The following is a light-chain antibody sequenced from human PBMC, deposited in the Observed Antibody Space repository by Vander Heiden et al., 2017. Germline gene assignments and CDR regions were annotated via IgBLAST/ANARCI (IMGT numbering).Light chain of an antibody. J-gene: IGKJ5*01. CDR2: LGS. Sequence: DIVMTQSPLSLPVTPGEPASISCRSNQTLLHSHGDNYLDWYLQKPGQSPQLLIYLGSNRASGVPDRFSGSGSGTDFTLKISRVEAEDVGVYYCMQALQTPITFGQGKRLEIK. V-gene: IGKV2-28*01. CDR1: QTLLHSHGDNY. CDR3: MQALQTPIT.